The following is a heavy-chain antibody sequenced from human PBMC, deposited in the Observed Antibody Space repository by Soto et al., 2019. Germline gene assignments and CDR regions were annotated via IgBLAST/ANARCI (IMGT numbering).Heavy chain of an antibody. V-gene: IGHV5-10-1*01. Sequence: GESLKISCKGSGYSFTSYWISWVRQMPGKGLEWMGRIDPSDSYTNYSPSFQGHVTISADKSISTAYLQWSSLKASDTAMYYCARRYCRSTSCPRNYYGMDVWGQGATVTVSS. CDR1: GYSFTSYW. CDR3: ARRYCRSTSCPRNYYGMDV. D-gene: IGHD2-2*01. J-gene: IGHJ6*02. CDR2: IDPSDSYT.